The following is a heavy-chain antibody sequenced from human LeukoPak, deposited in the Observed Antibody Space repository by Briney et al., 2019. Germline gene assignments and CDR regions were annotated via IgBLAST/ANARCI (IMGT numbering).Heavy chain of an antibody. Sequence: SETLSLTCTVSGGSISSYYWSWIRQPPGKGLEWIGYIYYSGSTNYNPSLKSRVTISVDTSKNQFSLKLSSVTAADTAVYYCARESPTIFGVVIPGYYWGQGTLVTVSS. V-gene: IGHV4-59*01. CDR2: IYYSGST. CDR1: GGSISSYY. J-gene: IGHJ4*02. CDR3: ARESPTIFGVVIPGYY. D-gene: IGHD3-3*01.